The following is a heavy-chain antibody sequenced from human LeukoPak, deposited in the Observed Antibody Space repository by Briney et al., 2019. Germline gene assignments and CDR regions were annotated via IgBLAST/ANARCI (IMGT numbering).Heavy chain of an antibody. D-gene: IGHD2-15*01. Sequence: PSETLSLTCTVSGGSISSYYWSWIRQPPGKGLEWIGYIYYSGSTNYNPSLKSRVTISVDTSKNQFSLKLSSVTAADTAVYYCARARGYCSGGSCYYYYYMDVWGKGTTVTISS. CDR1: GGSISSYY. CDR3: ARARGYCSGGSCYYYYYMDV. V-gene: IGHV4-59*01. J-gene: IGHJ6*03. CDR2: IYYSGST.